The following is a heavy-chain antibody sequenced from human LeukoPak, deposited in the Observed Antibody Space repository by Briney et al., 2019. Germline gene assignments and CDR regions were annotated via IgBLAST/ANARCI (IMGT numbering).Heavy chain of an antibody. CDR1: GGSISSYY. V-gene: IGHV4-4*07. J-gene: IGHJ2*01. CDR3: ARDALYCSSTSCYWYWYFDL. D-gene: IGHD2-2*01. CDR2: IYTSGST. Sequence: PSETLSLTCTVSGGSISSYYWSWIRQPAGKGLEWIGRIYTSGSTNYNPSLKSRVTMSVDTSKNQFSLKLTSVTAADTAVYYCARDALYCSSTSCYWYWYFDLWGRGTLVTVSS.